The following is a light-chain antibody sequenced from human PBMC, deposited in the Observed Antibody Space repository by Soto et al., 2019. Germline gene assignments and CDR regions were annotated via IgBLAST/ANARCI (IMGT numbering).Light chain of an antibody. CDR1: QSVSSSH. J-gene: IGKJ2*01. CDR3: QQFGNSLYI. V-gene: IGKV3-20*01. Sequence: DIVLTQSPATLSLSPGERATLSCKASQSVSSSHLAWYQQKVGQPPRLLLHDTSTRATGVPDRFSGSGSGTDFTLTISRLEPEDFAMYYCQQFGNSLYIFGQGTKLDI. CDR2: DTS.